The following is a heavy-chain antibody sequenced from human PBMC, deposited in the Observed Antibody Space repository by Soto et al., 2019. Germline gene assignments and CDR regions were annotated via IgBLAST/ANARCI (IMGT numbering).Heavy chain of an antibody. D-gene: IGHD1-26*01. J-gene: IGHJ4*02. CDR3: ARVGVGAWYFDS. Sequence: WGSLRLSCAASGSTFSNYWMHWVRQVPGKGLVWVSRINSDGSTTSYADSVEGRFTISRDNAKNTLYLQMNSLRPEDTAVYYCARVGVGAWYFDSWGQGALVTVSS. CDR1: GSTFSNYW. CDR2: INSDGSTT. V-gene: IGHV3-74*01.